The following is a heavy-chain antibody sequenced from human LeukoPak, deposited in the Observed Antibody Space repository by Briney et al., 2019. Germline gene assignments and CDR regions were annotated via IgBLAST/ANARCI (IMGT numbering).Heavy chain of an antibody. CDR2: IYHSGST. D-gene: IGHD6-13*01. J-gene: IGHJ5*02. Sequence: SETLSLTCAVYGGSFSGYSWSWIRQPPGKGLEWIGYIYHSGSTYYNPSLKSRVTISVDRSKNQFSLKLSSVTAADTAVYYCARAAAGTGWWFDPWGQGTLVTVSS. CDR3: ARAAAGTGWWFDP. CDR1: GGSFSGYS. V-gene: IGHV4-30-2*01.